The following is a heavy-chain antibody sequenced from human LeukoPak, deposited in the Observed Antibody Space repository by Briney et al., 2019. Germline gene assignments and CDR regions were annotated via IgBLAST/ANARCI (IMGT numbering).Heavy chain of an antibody. CDR2: IYYSGST. CDR3: ARHARSLNWFDP. Sequence: KPSETLSLTCTVSGGSISSYYWSWIRQPPGEGLEWIGYIYYSGSTNYNPSLKSRVAISVDTSKNQFSLKLSSVTAADTAVYYCARHARSLNWFDPWGQGTLVTVSS. V-gene: IGHV4-59*08. J-gene: IGHJ5*02. CDR1: GGSISSYY.